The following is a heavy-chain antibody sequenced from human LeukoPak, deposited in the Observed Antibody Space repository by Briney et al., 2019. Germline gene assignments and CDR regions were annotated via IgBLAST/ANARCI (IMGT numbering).Heavy chain of an antibody. CDR1: GFTFSSYS. V-gene: IGHV3-21*01. J-gene: IGHJ6*03. Sequence: GGSLRLSCAASGFTFSSYSMNWVRQAPGKGLEWVSSISSSSSYIYYADSVKGRFTISRDNAKNSLYLQMNSLRAEDTAVYYCARDPSSSPPIYYYYYMDVWAKGPRSPSP. CDR2: ISSSSSYI. CDR3: ARDPSSSPPIYYYYYMDV. D-gene: IGHD6-13*01.